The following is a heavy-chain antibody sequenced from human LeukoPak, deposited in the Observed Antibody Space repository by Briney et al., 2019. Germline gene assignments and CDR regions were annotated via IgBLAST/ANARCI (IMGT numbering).Heavy chain of an antibody. CDR3: AKGAGYCSSTSCYGITGP. Sequence: GGSLRLSCAASGFTFDDYAMHWVRQAPGKGLEWVSLISGDGGSTYYADSVKGRFTISRDNSKSSLYLQMNSLRTEDTALYYCAKGAGYCSSTSCYGITGPWGQGTLVTVSS. V-gene: IGHV3-43*02. J-gene: IGHJ5*02. CDR1: GFTFDDYA. CDR2: ISGDGGST. D-gene: IGHD2-2*01.